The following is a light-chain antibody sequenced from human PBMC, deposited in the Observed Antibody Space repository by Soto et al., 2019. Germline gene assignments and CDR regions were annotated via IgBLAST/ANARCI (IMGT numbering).Light chain of an antibody. Sequence: DIQMTQSPSSLSASVGDRVTITCRASQSISSYLNWYQQKPGKAPQLLIYAASSLQSGVPSRFSGRGSGTDFTLTISSLQPEDFATYYCQQSYSTPPYTFGQGTKLEIK. V-gene: IGKV1-39*01. CDR1: QSISSY. J-gene: IGKJ2*01. CDR2: AAS. CDR3: QQSYSTPPYT.